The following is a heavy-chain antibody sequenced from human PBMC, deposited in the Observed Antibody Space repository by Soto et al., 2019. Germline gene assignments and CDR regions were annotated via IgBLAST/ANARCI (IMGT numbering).Heavy chain of an antibody. CDR3: ARDGIAARRSHDY. Sequence: TVGSLRLSCAASGFTFSSYSMNCVRQAPGKGLEWVSSISSSSSYIYYADSVKGRFTISRDNAKNSLYLQMNSLRAEDTAVYYCARDGIAARRSHDYWGQGTLVTVSP. CDR1: GFTFSSYS. D-gene: IGHD6-6*01. V-gene: IGHV3-21*01. J-gene: IGHJ4*02. CDR2: ISSSSSYI.